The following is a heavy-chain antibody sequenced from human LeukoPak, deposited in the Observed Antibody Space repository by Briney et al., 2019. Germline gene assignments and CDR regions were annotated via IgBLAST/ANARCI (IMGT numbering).Heavy chain of an antibody. J-gene: IGHJ3*02. CDR3: ARDLSRGGYNEAFDI. CDR1: GGSISSYY. V-gene: IGHV4-59*01. Sequence: PSETLSLTCTVSGGSISSYYWSWIRQPPGKGLEWIGYIYYSGSTNYNPSLKSRVTISVDTSKNQFSLKLSSVTAADTAVYYCARDLSRGGYNEAFDIWGQGTMVTVSS. CDR2: IYYSGST. D-gene: IGHD5-24*01.